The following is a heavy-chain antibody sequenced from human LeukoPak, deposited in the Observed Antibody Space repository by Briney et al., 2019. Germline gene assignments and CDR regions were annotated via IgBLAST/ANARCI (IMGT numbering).Heavy chain of an antibody. CDR1: GFTVSSNY. CDR3: ARDRQQLAHFDY. CDR2: IYSGGST. Sequence: GGSLRLSCAASGFTVSSNYMNWVRQAPGKGLEWVSVIYSGGSTYYADSVKGRFTISRDNSKNTLYLQMNSLRAEDTAVYYCARDRQQLAHFDYWGQGTLVTVSS. J-gene: IGHJ4*02. D-gene: IGHD6-13*01. V-gene: IGHV3-66*02.